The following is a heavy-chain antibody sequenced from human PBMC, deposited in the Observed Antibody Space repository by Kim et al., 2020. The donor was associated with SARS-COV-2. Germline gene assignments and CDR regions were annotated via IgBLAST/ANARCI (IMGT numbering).Heavy chain of an antibody. Sequence: SETLSLTCTVSGGSISTYYWSWIRQPPGKGLEWIGYIYNSGSTNYNPSLKSRVTISVDTSKNQFSLKLSSVTAADMAVYYCARDARYGGWFDPWGQGTLVTVSS. D-gene: IGHD5-18*01. CDR3: ARDARYGGWFDP. J-gene: IGHJ5*02. V-gene: IGHV4-59*01. CDR2: IYNSGST. CDR1: GGSISTYY.